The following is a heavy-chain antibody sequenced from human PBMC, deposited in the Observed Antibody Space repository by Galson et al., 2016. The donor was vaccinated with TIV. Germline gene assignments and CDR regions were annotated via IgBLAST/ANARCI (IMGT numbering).Heavy chain of an antibody. CDR2: VTSSGEST. CDR1: GFTFDNYA. CDR3: AKGIAVVLGWFDS. V-gene: IGHV3-23*01. Sequence: SLRLSCAASGFTFDNYAMHWVRQGPGGGLEWVPSVTSSGESTDYSDSVKGRFTISRDNSKKTVYLQMHSLKSEDTAMYFCAKGIAVVLGWFDSWGQGTRVTVSS. J-gene: IGHJ5*01. D-gene: IGHD6-19*01.